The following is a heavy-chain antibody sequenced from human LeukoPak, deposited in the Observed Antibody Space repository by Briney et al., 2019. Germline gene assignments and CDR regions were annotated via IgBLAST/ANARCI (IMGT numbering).Heavy chain of an antibody. CDR3: ARCITGTTGFYYYYYMDV. CDR1: GGSFSGYY. D-gene: IGHD1-7*01. Sequence: SETLSLTCAAYGGSFSGYYWSWIRQPPGKGLEWIGEINHSGSTNYNLSLKSRVTISVDMSKNQFSLKLSSVTAADTAVYYCARCITGTTGFYYYYYMDVWGKGTTVTVSS. CDR2: INHSGST. V-gene: IGHV4-34*01. J-gene: IGHJ6*03.